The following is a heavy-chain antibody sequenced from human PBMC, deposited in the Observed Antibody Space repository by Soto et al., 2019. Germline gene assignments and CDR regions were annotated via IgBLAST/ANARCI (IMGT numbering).Heavy chain of an antibody. V-gene: IGHV3-48*01. CDR1: GFTFSSYS. CDR3: GRDEGCGGDCYGAFDI. Sequence: GGSLRLSCAASGFTFSSYSMNWVRQAPGKGLEWVSYISSSSSTIYYADSVKGRFTISRDNAKNSLYLQMNSLRAEDTAVYYCGRDEGCGGDCYGAFDIWGQGTMVTVSS. CDR2: ISSSSSTI. D-gene: IGHD2-21*01. J-gene: IGHJ3*02.